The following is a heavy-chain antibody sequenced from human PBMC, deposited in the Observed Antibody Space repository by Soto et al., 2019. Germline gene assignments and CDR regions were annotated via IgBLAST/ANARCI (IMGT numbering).Heavy chain of an antibody. V-gene: IGHV4-34*01. J-gene: IGHJ5*02. CDR1: GGSFSGYY. CDR3: ARGHRDILRSTPRNWFDP. D-gene: IGHD3-9*01. CDR2: INHSGST. Sequence: QVQLQQWGAGLLKPSETLSLTCAVYGGSFSGYYWSWIRQPPGKGLEWIGEINHSGSTNYNLSLKSRVTISVDTSKNQFSLKLSSVTAADTAVYYCARGHRDILRSTPRNWFDPWGQGTLVTVSS.